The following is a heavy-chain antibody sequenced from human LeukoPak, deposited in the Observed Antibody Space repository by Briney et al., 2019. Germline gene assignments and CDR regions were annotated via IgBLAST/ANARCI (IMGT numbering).Heavy chain of an antibody. CDR1: GYTFTNYD. CDR2: MNPNSGNT. D-gene: IGHD1-1*01. J-gene: IGHJ3*02. CDR3: ARAASWNDGDALDI. V-gene: IGHV1-8*01. Sequence: GASVKVSCKASGYTFTNYDFNWVRQATGQGLEWMGWMNPNSGNTGSAQKFQGRVTMTRNASISTAYMELSSLRSDDTAVYYCARAASWNDGDALDIWGQGTVVTVSS.